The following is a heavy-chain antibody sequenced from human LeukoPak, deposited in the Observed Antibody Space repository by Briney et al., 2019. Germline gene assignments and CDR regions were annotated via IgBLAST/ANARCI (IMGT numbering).Heavy chain of an antibody. CDR2: IYYSGST. J-gene: IGHJ4*02. D-gene: IGHD3-10*01. Sequence: SETLSVTCTVSGGSISSYYWSWIRQPPGKGLEWIGYIYYSGSTNYNPSLKSRVTISVDTSKNQFSLKLSSVTAADTAVYYCARERGRFGESTSYYFDYWGQGTLVTVSS. V-gene: IGHV4-59*01. CDR3: ARERGRFGESTSYYFDY. CDR1: GGSISSYY.